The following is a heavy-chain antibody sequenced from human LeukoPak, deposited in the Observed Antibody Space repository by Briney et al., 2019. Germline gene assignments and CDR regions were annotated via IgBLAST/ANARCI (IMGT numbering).Heavy chain of an antibody. V-gene: IGHV1-69*05. J-gene: IGHJ6*03. CDR2: IIPIFGTA. CDR3: ARGDIVVAKGVRYYYMDV. Sequence: ASVKVSCKASGYTFTSYAISWVRQAPGQGLEWMGGIIPIFGTANYAQKFQGRVTITTDESTSTAYMELSSLRSEDTAVYYCARGDIVVAKGVRYYYMDVWGKGTTVTVSS. CDR1: GYTFTSYA. D-gene: IGHD2-2*01.